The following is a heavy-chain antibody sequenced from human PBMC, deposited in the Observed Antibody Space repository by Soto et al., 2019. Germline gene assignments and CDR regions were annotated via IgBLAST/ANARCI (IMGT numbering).Heavy chain of an antibody. D-gene: IGHD3-3*01. CDR3: AKTITTFGGSSTGRGALLDY. J-gene: IGHJ4*02. V-gene: IGHV3-30*18. CDR1: GFTFSAFG. Sequence: QVQLVESGGGVVQPGRSLRLSCAASGFTFSAFGMHWVRQAPGKGPEWVAVISNDGNHEYYADSVKGRFSISRDNSKNTFYLQMNSLSSEDTAVYFCAKTITTFGGSSTGRGALLDYWGQGILVTVSS. CDR2: ISNDGNHE.